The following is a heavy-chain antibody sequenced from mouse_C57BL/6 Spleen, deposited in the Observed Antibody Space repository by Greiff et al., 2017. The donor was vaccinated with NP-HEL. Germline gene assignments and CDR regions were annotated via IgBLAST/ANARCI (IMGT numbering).Heavy chain of an antibody. V-gene: IGHV1-69*01. CDR3: ARRRGYGNYEGAMDY. D-gene: IGHD2-10*02. Sequence: QVQLKQPGAELVMPGASVKLSCKASGYTFTSYWMHWVKQRPGQGLEWIGEIDPSDSYTNYNQKFKGKSTLTVDKSSSTAYMQLSSLTSEDSAVYYCARRRGYGNYEGAMDYWGQGTSVTVSS. CDR1: GYTFTSYW. J-gene: IGHJ4*01. CDR2: IDPSDSYT.